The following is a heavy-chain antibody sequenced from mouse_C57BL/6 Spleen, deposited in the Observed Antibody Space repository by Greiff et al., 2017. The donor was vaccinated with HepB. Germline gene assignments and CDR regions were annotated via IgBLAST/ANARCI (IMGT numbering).Heavy chain of an antibody. CDR2: IDPENGDT. CDR3: TTPQMDY. J-gene: IGHJ4*01. V-gene: IGHV14-4*01. Sequence: VQLQQSGAELVRPGASVKLSCTASGFNIKDDYMHWVKQRPEQGLEWIGWIDPENGDTEYASKFQGKATITADTSSNTAYLQLSSLTSEDTAVYYCTTPQMDYWGQGTSVTVSS. CDR1: GFNIKDDY.